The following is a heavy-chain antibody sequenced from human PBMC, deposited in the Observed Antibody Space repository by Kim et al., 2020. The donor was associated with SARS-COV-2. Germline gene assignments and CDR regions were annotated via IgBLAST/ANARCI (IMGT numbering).Heavy chain of an antibody. CDR2: IASKVHGGAA. D-gene: IGHD4-17*01. Sequence: GGSLRLSCTTSGFNSFQYTMGWFRQAPGKGLQWVGFIASKVHGGAAEYAASVEGRFTISRDDSKNIAYLQMNSLKTEDTAVYYCARDNGQANRYFDFWGQGALVTVSS. V-gene: IGHV3-49*03. CDR3: ARDNGQANRYFDF. J-gene: IGHJ4*02. CDR1: GFNSFQYT.